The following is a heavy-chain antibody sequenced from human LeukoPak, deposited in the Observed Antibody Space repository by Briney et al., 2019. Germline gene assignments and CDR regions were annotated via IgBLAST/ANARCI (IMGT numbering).Heavy chain of an antibody. D-gene: IGHD3-10*01. CDR2: INHSGST. CDR1: GGSFSGYY. Sequence: KTSETLSLTCAVYGGSFSGYYWSWIRQPPGKGLEWIGEINHSGSTNYNPSLKSRVTISVDTSKNQFSLKLSSVTAADTAVYYCARTGGYYGSVTKYNWFDPWGQGTLVTVSS. J-gene: IGHJ5*02. CDR3: ARTGGYYGSVTKYNWFDP. V-gene: IGHV4-34*01.